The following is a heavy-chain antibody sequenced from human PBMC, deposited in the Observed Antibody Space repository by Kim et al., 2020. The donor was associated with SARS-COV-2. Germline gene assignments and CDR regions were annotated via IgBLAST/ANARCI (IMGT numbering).Heavy chain of an antibody. CDR3: TTDLSGYYGSGNFDY. D-gene: IGHD3-10*01. Sequence: EPVKGRFTISRDDSKNTLYLQMNSLKTEDTAVYYCTTDLSGYYGSGNFDYWGQGTLVTVSS. J-gene: IGHJ4*02. V-gene: IGHV3-15*01.